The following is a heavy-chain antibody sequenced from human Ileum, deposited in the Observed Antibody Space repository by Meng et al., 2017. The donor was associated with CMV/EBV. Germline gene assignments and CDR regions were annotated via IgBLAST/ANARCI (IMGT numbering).Heavy chain of an antibody. J-gene: IGHJ4*02. D-gene: IGHD4-17*01. V-gene: IGHV1-46*01. CDR2: FNPSGGYT. CDR1: GYTFTSYY. Sequence: QVQLVQSGAEVKKPGASVKVSCKASGYTFTSYYMHWVRQAPGQGLEWMGVFNPSGGYTNYAQDFKGRVTMTRDTSTTTVSMDLSSVRSEDTAVYYCARARDYGPIDYWGQGTLVTVSS. CDR3: ARARDYGPIDY.